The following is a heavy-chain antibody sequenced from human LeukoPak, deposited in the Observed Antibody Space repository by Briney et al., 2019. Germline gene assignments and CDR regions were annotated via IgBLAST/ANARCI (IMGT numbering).Heavy chain of an antibody. Sequence: PGGSLRLSCKGSGYSFTSYWIGWVRQMPGKGLEWMWIIYPADSNTRYSPSFQGQVTISADKSISTAYLQWSSLKASDAAMYYCARFSCSGGRCYSSTIEDFYYYGMDVWGQGTTVTVSS. CDR3: ARFSCSGGRCYSSTIEDFYYYGMDV. J-gene: IGHJ6*02. V-gene: IGHV5-51*01. D-gene: IGHD2-15*01. CDR2: IYPADSNT. CDR1: GYSFTSYW.